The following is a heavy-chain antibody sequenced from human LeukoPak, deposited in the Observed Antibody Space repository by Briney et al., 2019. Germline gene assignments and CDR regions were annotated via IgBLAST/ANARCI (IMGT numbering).Heavy chain of an antibody. CDR3: AKDMVWAHYYFDY. CDR1: GFTFSTYA. J-gene: IGHJ4*02. D-gene: IGHD2-8*01. CDR2: ISGRANSA. Sequence: QPGGSLRLSCAASGFTFSTYAISWVRQAPGKGLEWLSVISGRANSAYYADSVKGRFTISRDNSQNTVSLQMNSLRAEDTAVYFCAKDMVWAHYYFDYWGQGTVVTVSS. V-gene: IGHV3-23*01.